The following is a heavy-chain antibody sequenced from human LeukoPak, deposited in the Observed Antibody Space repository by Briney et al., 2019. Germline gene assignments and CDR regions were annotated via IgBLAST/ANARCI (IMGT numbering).Heavy chain of an antibody. Sequence: GGSLRLSCAASGFTFSSYSMNWVRQAPGKGLEWVSSISSSSSYIYYADSVKGRFTISRDNAKNSLYLQMNSLRAEDTAVYYCARVAYGAQAFDIWGQGTLVTVSS. CDR2: ISSSSSYI. CDR3: ARVAYGAQAFDI. J-gene: IGHJ3*02. D-gene: IGHD4-17*01. V-gene: IGHV3-21*01. CDR1: GFTFSSYS.